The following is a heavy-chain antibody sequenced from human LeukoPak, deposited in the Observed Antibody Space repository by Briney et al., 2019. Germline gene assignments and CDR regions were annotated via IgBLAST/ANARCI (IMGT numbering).Heavy chain of an antibody. CDR2: INSDGSST. J-gene: IGHJ4*02. Sequence: GGSLRLSCAASGFTFSSYWMHWVRQAPGKGLVWVSRINSDGSSTSYADSVKGRFTISRDNAKNTLYLQMNSLRAEDTAVYYCARDWGSLRATLYYFDYWGQGTLVTVSS. D-gene: IGHD2-15*01. CDR1: GFTFSSYW. CDR3: ARDWGSLRATLYYFDY. V-gene: IGHV3-74*01.